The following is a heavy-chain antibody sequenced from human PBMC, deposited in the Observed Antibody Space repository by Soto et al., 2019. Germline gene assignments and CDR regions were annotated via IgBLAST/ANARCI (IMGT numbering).Heavy chain of an antibody. D-gene: IGHD3-3*01. CDR2: INPATGAA. CDR1: GYPVTAYY. V-gene: IGHV1-2*02. CDR3: ARGGGVGVAGSAAFDM. J-gene: IGHJ3*02. Sequence: QLHLVQSGAVVKKPGASVTVSCSASGYPVTAYYMHWVRQAPGRGLEWMGGINPATGAAKYTQIFQGRVTMARDTSKSTVFMELSGLTSEDTAVFYCARGGGVGVAGSAAFDMWGQGTLVTVSS.